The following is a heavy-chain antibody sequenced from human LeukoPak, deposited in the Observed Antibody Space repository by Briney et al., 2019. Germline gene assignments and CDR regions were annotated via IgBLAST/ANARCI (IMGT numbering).Heavy chain of an antibody. CDR3: ARGASYYDILTGYPVFDY. J-gene: IGHJ4*02. V-gene: IGHV4-30-2*01. D-gene: IGHD3-9*01. CDR2: IYHSGST. CDR1: GGSISSGGYS. Sequence: PSQTLSLTCAVSGGSISSGGYSWSWIRQPPGKGLEWIGYIYHSGSTYYNPSLKSRVTISADRSKNQFSLKLSSVTAADTAVYYCARGASYYDILTGYPVFDYWGQGTLVTVSS.